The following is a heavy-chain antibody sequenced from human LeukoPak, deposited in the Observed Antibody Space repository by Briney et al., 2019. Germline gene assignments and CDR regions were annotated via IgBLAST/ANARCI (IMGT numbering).Heavy chain of an antibody. CDR1: GFTFSNYW. Sequence: PGESLRLSCAASGFTFSNYWMNWLRQAPEKGLGWVANINQDGSEKYYVDSVRGRFTISRDNAKNSLYVQMNSLRAEDAAVYYCARGWASSRRKAFDIWGRGTMVAVSS. V-gene: IGHV3-7*03. J-gene: IGHJ3*02. CDR2: INQDGSEK. CDR3: ARGWASSRRKAFDI. D-gene: IGHD3-16*01.